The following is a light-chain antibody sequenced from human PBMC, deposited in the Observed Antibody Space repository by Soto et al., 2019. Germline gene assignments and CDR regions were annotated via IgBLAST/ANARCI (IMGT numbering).Light chain of an antibody. V-gene: IGKV1-12*01. Sequence: DIQMTQSPSAVSASVGDRVTITCRARQDINRRLAWYQQKPGKAPKLLISDASSLQSGVPSRFSGSGSVTDFSLTISSLQPEDFATYYCHQAHSFPFAFCHGTKVEIK. J-gene: IGKJ1*01. CDR2: DAS. CDR3: HQAHSFPFA. CDR1: QDINRR.